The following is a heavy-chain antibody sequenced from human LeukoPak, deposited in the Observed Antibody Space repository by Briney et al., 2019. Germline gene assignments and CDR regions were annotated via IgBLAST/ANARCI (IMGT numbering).Heavy chain of an antibody. V-gene: IGHV4-30-2*01. D-gene: IGHD1-14*01. CDR1: GGSINSSDYC. J-gene: IGHJ6*03. CDR2: ICHSGST. CDR3: ARARPGAYYYYYYMDV. Sequence: PSQTLSLTCDVSGGSINSSDYCWSWIRQPPGKGLEWIGYICHSGSTYYNPSLKSRVTISLHRSKSQFSLNLNSMTAADTAVYYCARARPGAYYYYYYMDVWGKGTTVTVSS.